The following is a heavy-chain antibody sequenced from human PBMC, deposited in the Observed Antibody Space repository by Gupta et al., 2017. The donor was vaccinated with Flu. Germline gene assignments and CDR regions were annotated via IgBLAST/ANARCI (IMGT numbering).Heavy chain of an antibody. CDR2: INHSRST. J-gene: IGHJ5*02. D-gene: IGHD3-3*01. CDR1: GGTFSGYY. V-gene: IGHV4-34*01. Sequence: QVQLQQWGAGLLKPSETLSLTCAVYGGTFSGYYWSWIRQPPGKGLEWIGEINHSRSTNYNPSLKSRVTISVDTSKNQFSLKLSSVTAADTAVYYCARGRRNYDFWSGYYKLYNWFDPWGQGTLVTVSS. CDR3: ARGRRNYDFWSGYYKLYNWFDP.